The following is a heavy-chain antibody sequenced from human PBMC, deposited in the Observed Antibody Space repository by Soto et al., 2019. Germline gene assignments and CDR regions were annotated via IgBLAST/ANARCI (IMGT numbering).Heavy chain of an antibody. CDR1: GFTFSSYH. Sequence: EVQLVESGGGLVVPGGSLSLSCVASGFTFSSYHMSWVRQAPGKGLEWVSSINPSSTHIYYADSVRGRFAISRDHSKNSLYLQMNSLRTEDAAVYYCARGYCGGGGCYLRRDAFDGWGQGTLVTVSS. D-gene: IGHD2-15*01. CDR3: ARGYCGGGGCYLRRDAFDG. J-gene: IGHJ3*01. CDR2: INPSSTHI. V-gene: IGHV3-21*01.